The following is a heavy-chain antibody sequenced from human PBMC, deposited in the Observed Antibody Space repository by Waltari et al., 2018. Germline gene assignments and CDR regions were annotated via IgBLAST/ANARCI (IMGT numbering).Heavy chain of an antibody. CDR3: AKTHRKNTVTTLYYFDY. V-gene: IGHV3-23*01. CDR1: GFTFSSYA. CDR2: ISGSGGST. J-gene: IGHJ4*02. D-gene: IGHD4-17*01. Sequence: EVQLLESGGGLVQPGGSLRLSCAASGFTFSSYAMSWVRQAPGKGLEWVSAISGSGGSTYYADSVKGRFTISRDNSKNTLYLQMNSLRAEDTAVYYCAKTHRKNTVTTLYYFDYWGQGTLVTVSS.